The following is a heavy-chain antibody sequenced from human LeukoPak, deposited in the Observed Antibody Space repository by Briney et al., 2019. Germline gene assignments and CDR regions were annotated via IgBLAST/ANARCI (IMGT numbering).Heavy chain of an antibody. V-gene: IGHV3-7*01. CDR3: ARDLGQYYDTSDNWFDP. J-gene: IGHJ5*02. CDR1: GFTFSSYW. CDR2: IKPDGSDK. Sequence: GGSLRLSCAASGFTFSSYWMSWVRQAPGKGLEWVAQIKPDGSDKYYVDSVKGRFTISRDNAKNSLNMQMNSLRAEDTAVYYCARDLGQYYDTSDNWFDPWGQGTLVTVSS. D-gene: IGHD3-22*01.